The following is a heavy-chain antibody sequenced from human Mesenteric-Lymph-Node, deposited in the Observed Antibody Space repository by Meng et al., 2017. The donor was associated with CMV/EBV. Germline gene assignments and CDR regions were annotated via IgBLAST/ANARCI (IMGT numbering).Heavy chain of an antibody. D-gene: IGHD6-6*01. V-gene: IGHV4-61*01. Sequence: TVSGGAVSSGSYYCGLIRQPPGKGLEWIGYIYYSGSTNYNPSLKSRVTISIDTSKNQFSLDLTSVTAADTALYYCAPNTSSGGWFDPWGRGTLVTVSS. CDR3: APNTSSGGWFDP. CDR1: GGAVSSGSYY. CDR2: IYYSGST. J-gene: IGHJ5*02.